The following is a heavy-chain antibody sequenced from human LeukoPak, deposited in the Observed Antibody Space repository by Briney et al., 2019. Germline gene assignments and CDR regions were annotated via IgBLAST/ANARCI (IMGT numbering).Heavy chain of an antibody. V-gene: IGHV4-34*01. J-gene: IGHJ6*03. CDR1: GGSFSGYY. D-gene: IGHD3-10*01. Sequence: SETLSLTCAVYGGSFSGYYWSWIRQPPGKGLEWIGEINHSGITKYNPSLKSRVTISVDRSKNQFSLKLSSVTAADTAVYYCAGGDDHHGPGSTHYYYYYMDVWGKGTTVTVSS. CDR2: INHSGIT. CDR3: AGGDDHHGPGSTHYYYYYMDV.